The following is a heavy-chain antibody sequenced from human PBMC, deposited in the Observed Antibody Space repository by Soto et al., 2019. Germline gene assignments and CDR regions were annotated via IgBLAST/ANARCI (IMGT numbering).Heavy chain of an antibody. CDR1: GFTFSSYA. Sequence: EVQLLESGGGLVQPGGSLRLSCAASGFTFSSYAMSWVRQAPGKGLEWVSAISGSGGSTYYADSVKGRFTISRDNSKNKLYLQMNSLRAEDTAVYYCASGGRRWADAFDIWGQGTMVTVAS. D-gene: IGHD4-17*01. V-gene: IGHV3-23*01. CDR3: ASGGRRWADAFDI. J-gene: IGHJ3*02. CDR2: ISGSGGST.